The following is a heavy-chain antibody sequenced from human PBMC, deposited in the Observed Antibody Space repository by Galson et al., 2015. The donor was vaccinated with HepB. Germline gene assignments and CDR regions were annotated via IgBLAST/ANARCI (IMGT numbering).Heavy chain of an antibody. CDR3: TTDRGPGSTSRMIGSFSY. D-gene: IGHD2-2*01. CDR2: IKSKTDGGTT. CDR1: GFTFSNAW. V-gene: IGHV3-15*07. J-gene: IGHJ4*02. Sequence: SLRLSCAASGFTFSNAWMNWVRQAPGKGLEWVGRIKSKTDGGTTDYAAPVKGRFTISRDDSKNTLYLQMNSLKTEDTAVYYCTTDRGPGSTSRMIGSFSYWGQGTLVTVSS.